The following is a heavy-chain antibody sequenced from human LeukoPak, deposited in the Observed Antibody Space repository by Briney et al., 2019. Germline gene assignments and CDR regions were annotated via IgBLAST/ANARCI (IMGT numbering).Heavy chain of an antibody. J-gene: IGHJ5*02. CDR3: ATSESGPINH. V-gene: IGHV4-59*01. CDR1: GGSISSSC. Sequence: SETLSLNCPVSGGSISSSCWSWLRQPPGKGLEWIGYICYSGTTNYNPSLKSRVTISVDTSKSQFSLKLNSVTAADTAMYYCATSESGPINHWGQGALVTVSS. CDR2: ICYSGTT. D-gene: IGHD1-14*01.